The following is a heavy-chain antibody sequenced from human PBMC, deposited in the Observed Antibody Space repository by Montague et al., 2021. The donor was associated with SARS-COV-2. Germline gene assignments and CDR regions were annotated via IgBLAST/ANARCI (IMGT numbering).Heavy chain of an antibody. V-gene: IGHV4-61*02. Sequence: TLSLTCTVPGGSISSGSYYWSWIRQPAGKGLEWIGRIYTSGSTNYNPSLKSRVTISVDTSKNQLSLKLSSVTAADTAVYYCARDLAPYYGSGSYYNPIDAFDIWGQGTMVTVSS. CDR1: GGSISSGSYY. J-gene: IGHJ3*02. D-gene: IGHD3-10*01. CDR3: ARDLAPYYGSGSYYNPIDAFDI. CDR2: IYTSGST.